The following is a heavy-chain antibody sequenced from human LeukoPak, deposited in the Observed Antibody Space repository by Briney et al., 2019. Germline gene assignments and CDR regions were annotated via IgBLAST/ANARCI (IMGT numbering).Heavy chain of an antibody. J-gene: IGHJ5*02. CDR3: ARPRRPAAAPCNHP. CDR2: INHRGIT. Sequence: DPQTLMCTVYGGSSDEYYGLWMRDSPEKGLEWIGDINHRGITNYNPSLKRRVALSVDPPKNQISLKVFSVTAADSAVYYCARPRRPAAAPCNHPWDPGTPVTVSS. V-gene: IGHV4-34*01. CDR1: GGSSDEYY. D-gene: IGHD6-13*01.